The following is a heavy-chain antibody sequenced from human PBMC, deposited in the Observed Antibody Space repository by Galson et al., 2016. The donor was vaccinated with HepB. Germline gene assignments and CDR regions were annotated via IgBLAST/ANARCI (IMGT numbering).Heavy chain of an antibody. V-gene: IGHV1-18*01. CDR3: ARAGRRITVPMDV. CDR1: GYTFSNYG. Sequence: SVKVSCKASGYTFSNYGISWVRQAPGQGLEWMGWISTYNGNTNYAQGLRGRVTLTRDTSTNTVYMELRSLRSADTAVYYCARAGRRITVPMDVWGQGTTVTVSS. CDR2: ISTYNGNT. D-gene: IGHD3-16*01. J-gene: IGHJ6*02.